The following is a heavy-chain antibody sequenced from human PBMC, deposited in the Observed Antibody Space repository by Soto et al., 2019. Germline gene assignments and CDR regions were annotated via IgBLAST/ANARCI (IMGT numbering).Heavy chain of an antibody. CDR2: IFPSDSDT. D-gene: IGHD3-22*01. V-gene: IGHV5-51*01. Sequence: LQISCRTSGYRFTSYWIAWVRQMPGKGLEWMGIIFPSDSDTRYSPSFQGQVTISADRSTSTVFLQWASLKASDTAVYFCARKDKSGYFNWFDPWGQGTLVTVSS. CDR1: GYRFTSYW. J-gene: IGHJ5*02. CDR3: ARKDKSGYFNWFDP.